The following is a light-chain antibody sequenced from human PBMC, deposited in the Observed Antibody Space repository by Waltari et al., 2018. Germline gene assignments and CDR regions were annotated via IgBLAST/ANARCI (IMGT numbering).Light chain of an antibody. V-gene: IGLV2-14*01. CDR3: SSVTSTTTWV. J-gene: IGLJ3*02. CDR2: KVS. CDR1: SSFVGNYDH. Sequence: QSALTQPASVSGSPGQSITISCTGTSSFVGNYDHVSWFQQHPDKAPKLMIYKVSHRPSGFADRFSGTKPGNTASLTISGLQTEDEAHYYCSSVTSTTTWVCGGGTKVTVL.